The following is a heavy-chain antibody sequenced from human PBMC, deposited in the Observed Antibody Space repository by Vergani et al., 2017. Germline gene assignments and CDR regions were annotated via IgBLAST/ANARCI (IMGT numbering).Heavy chain of an antibody. CDR3: ARLYGRDSSGSKYFDY. CDR2: IHPADSDT. Sequence: EVQLVQSGAEVKKPGESLKISCQSSGYSFTNYWIGWVRQMPGKGLEWMGIIHPADSDTRYSPSFQGQVTISVDKSISTAYLQRSSLRASDSAMYYCARLYGRDSSGSKYFDYWGQGTVVTVSS. J-gene: IGHJ4*02. V-gene: IGHV5-51*01. CDR1: GYSFTNYW. D-gene: IGHD3-22*01.